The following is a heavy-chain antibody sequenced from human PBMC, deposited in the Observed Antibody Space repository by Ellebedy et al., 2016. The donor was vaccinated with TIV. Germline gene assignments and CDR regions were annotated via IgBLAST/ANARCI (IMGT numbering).Heavy chain of an antibody. J-gene: IGHJ1*01. D-gene: IGHD3-22*01. CDR1: GDIFRSYA. CDR3: AGVSGYYHGYLQH. Sequence: SVKVSCKASGDIFRSYAINWVRQAPGQGLEWMGGIIAVFGTTNYAQKFQGRVTITADEPTSTVYMEVSSLRSEDTAVYYCAGVSGYYHGYLQHWGQGTLVIVSS. CDR2: IIAVFGTT. V-gene: IGHV1-69*13.